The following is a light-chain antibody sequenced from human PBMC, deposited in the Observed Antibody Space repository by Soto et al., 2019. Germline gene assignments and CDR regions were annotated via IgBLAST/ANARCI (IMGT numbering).Light chain of an antibody. Sequence: DIQMTQSPSTLSASVGDRVSITCRASQSLNSWLAWYQQKPGKAPKLLIYKTPTLESGVPSRFSGSGSGTEFTLTISNLQPDDFATYYCQQYSTFWTFGQGTKV. CDR1: QSLNSW. CDR2: KTP. CDR3: QQYSTFWT. V-gene: IGKV1-5*03. J-gene: IGKJ1*01.